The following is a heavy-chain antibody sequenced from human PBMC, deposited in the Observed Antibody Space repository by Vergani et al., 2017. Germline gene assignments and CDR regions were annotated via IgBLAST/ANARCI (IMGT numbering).Heavy chain of an antibody. V-gene: IGHV4-34*01. D-gene: IGHD6-19*01. CDR1: GGSFSGYY. J-gene: IGHJ5*02. Sequence: QVQLQQWGAGLLKPSETLSLTCAVYGGSFSGYYWSWIRQPPGKGVGGIGEIKHSGSTNYNPSLKSRVTISVDTSKNQFSLKLSSVTAADTAVYYCARGGAFIRGSSGDWFDPWGQGTLVTVSS. CDR3: ARGGAFIRGSSGDWFDP. CDR2: IKHSGST.